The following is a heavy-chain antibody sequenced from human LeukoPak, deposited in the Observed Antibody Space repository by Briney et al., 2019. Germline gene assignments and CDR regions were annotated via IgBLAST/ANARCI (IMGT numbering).Heavy chain of an antibody. V-gene: IGHV3-74*01. Sequence: PGGSLRLSCAASGFTFSSYWMHWVRQAPGKGLAWVSRINSDGSSTSYADSVKGRFTISRDNAKNTLYLQMNSLRAEDTAVYYCARAGYSGYYFDYWGQGTLGTDSS. CDR3: ARAGYSGYYFDY. CDR2: INSDGSST. J-gene: IGHJ4*02. CDR1: GFTFSSYW. D-gene: IGHD5-12*01.